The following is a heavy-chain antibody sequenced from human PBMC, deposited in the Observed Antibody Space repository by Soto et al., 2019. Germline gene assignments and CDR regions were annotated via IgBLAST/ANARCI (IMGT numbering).Heavy chain of an antibody. V-gene: IGHV5-51*01. CDR1: GYSFTTYR. J-gene: IGHJ6*02. CDR3: ARQAFDGDGIAAVGSGLDV. Sequence: PGESLKISCQGSGYSFTTYRIGWVRQMPEKGLEWMGIIHPGNSDTRYSPSFQGQVTISADKSISTAYPQWSSLKASDTAMYYFARQAFDGDGIAAVGSGLDVWGQGTTVTAP. CDR2: IHPGNSDT. D-gene: IGHD6-13*01.